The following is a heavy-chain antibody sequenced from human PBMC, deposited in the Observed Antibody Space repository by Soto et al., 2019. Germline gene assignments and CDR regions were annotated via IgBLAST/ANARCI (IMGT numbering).Heavy chain of an antibody. D-gene: IGHD3-10*01. CDR2: IYYSGST. Sequence: SETLSVTCTVSGGYISSYYWSWIRQHPGKGLEWIAYIYYSGSTDYNPSLKSRVTISVDTSKNQFSLKLSSVTAADTAVYYCARESYYSGWFGLWGKGTLVTVSS. CDR1: GGYISSYY. J-gene: IGHJ5*02. CDR3: ARESYYSGWFGL. V-gene: IGHV4-59*01.